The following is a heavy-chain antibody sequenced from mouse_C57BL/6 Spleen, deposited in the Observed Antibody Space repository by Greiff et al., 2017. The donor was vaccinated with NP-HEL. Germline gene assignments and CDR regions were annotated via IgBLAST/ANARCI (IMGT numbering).Heavy chain of an antibody. D-gene: IGHD1-1*02. CDR2: IDPANGNT. V-gene: IGHV14-3*01. CDR3: ARSRYGEAWFAY. J-gene: IGHJ3*01. CDR1: GFNIKNTY. Sequence: EVKLVESVAELVRPGASVKLSCTASGFNIKNTYMHWVKQRPEQGLEWIGRIDPANGNTKYAPKFQGKATITADTSSNTAYLQLSSLTSEDTAIYYCARSRYGEAWFAYWGQGTLVTVSA.